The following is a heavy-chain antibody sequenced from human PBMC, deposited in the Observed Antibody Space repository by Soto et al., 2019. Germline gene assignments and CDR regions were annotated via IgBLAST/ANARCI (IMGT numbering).Heavy chain of an antibody. Sequence: EVQLLESGGGLVQPGGSLRLSCVASGFTFSSYAMSWVRQAPGKGLEWVSGISGGGGSTDYADSVKGRFTISRDNSKNTLHLQVISLRAEDTALYYCAKGVRNWKAPLDYWGQGTLVTVSS. CDR1: GFTFSSYA. D-gene: IGHD1-1*01. CDR3: AKGVRNWKAPLDY. CDR2: ISGGGGST. J-gene: IGHJ4*02. V-gene: IGHV3-23*01.